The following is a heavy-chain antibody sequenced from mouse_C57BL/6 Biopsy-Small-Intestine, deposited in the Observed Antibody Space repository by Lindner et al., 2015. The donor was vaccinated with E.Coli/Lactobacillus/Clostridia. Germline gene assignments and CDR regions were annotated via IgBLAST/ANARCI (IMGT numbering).Heavy chain of an antibody. D-gene: IGHD1-1*01. V-gene: IGHV1-19*01. Sequence: VQLQESGAELVKPGASVKISCKTSGFAFSSYWMNWVKQRPGKSLEWIGRINPYKGGTSYNQKFKGKATLTVGKSSSTAYMELNSLTSEDSAVYYCLYGSSWYFDVWGTGTTVTVSS. CDR3: LYGSSWYFDV. CDR2: INPYKGGT. CDR1: GFAFSSYW. J-gene: IGHJ1*03.